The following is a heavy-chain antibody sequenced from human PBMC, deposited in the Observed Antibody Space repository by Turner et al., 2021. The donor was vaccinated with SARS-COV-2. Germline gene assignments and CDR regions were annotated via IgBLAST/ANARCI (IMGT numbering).Heavy chain of an antibody. J-gene: IGHJ4*02. CDR2: IYYSGNT. CDR3: ARLPERYFFDY. Sequence: LQLQESGPGLVKPSETLSLTCTVSGGSITKNYDYWGWIRQTPGKGLEWIGSIYYSGNTYYNPSLKSRVTISVDTSKSQFSLKLSSVTAADTAVYYCARLPERYFFDYWGQGALVTVSS. CDR1: GGSITKNYDY. V-gene: IGHV4-39*01.